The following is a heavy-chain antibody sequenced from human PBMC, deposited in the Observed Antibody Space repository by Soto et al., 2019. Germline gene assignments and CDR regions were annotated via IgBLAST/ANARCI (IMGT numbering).Heavy chain of an antibody. J-gene: IGHJ4*02. D-gene: IGHD3-9*01. Sequence: GSLRLSCAASGFTFSSYWMHWVRQAQGKGLEWVSSISGGGGGTYYADSVKGRLTISRDNSKNTLYLQMNSLRAEDTALYYCAKGSHYDILTAYHAFDYWGPGTLVTAPQ. V-gene: IGHV3-23*01. CDR3: AKGSHYDILTAYHAFDY. CDR1: GFTFSSYW. CDR2: ISGGGGGT.